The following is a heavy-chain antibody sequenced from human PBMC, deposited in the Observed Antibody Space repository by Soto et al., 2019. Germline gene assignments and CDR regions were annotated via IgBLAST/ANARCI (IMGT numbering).Heavy chain of an antibody. CDR1: GGSFSDYY. J-gene: IGHJ5*02. Sequence: QVQLQQWGAGLLKPSETLSLTCAVYGGSFSDYYWSWIRQAPGKGLEWIGEASHSNPSLKSRVSISLDTSKNQFSLNLTSVTAADTAVYYCAREGRYCTSTSCYGWWFDPWGQGTLVTVSS. CDR2: ASHS. V-gene: IGHV4-34*01. CDR3: AREGRYCTSTSCYGWWFDP. D-gene: IGHD2-2*01.